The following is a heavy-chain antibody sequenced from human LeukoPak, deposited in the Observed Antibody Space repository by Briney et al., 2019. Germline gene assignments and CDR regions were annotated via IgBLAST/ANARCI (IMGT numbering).Heavy chain of an antibody. V-gene: IGHV3-7*01. D-gene: IGHD3-3*01. CDR3: ARDLVYYDFWSGYPFDY. CDR1: GFTFSSYW. CDR2: IKQDGSEK. Sequence: GGSLRLSCAASGFTFSSYWMSWVRQAPGKGLEWVANIKQDGSEKYYVDSVKGRFTISRDNAKNSLYLQMNSLRAEDTAVYYCARDLVYYDFWSGYPFDYWGQGTLVTVSS. J-gene: IGHJ4*02.